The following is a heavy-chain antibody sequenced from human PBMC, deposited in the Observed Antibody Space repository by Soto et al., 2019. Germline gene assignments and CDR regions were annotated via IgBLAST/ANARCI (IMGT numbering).Heavy chain of an antibody. V-gene: IGHV4-59*01. J-gene: IGHJ3*02. Sequence: QVQLQESGPGLEKASETLSLTCTVSGGSMSGYYWSWIRQPPGKGLEWIGFIYDSGTTNYNPPLKTRGTTSIDTSKNQFSLKPTSVTAADTAVYYCARVSHIVVVPAVRGAFDIWGQGTMITVPS. CDR1: GGSMSGYY. D-gene: IGHD2-21*02. CDR3: ARVSHIVVVPAVRGAFDI. CDR2: IYDSGTT.